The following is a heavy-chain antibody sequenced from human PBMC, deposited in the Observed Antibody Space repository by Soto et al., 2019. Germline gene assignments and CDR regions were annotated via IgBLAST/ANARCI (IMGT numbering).Heavy chain of an antibody. D-gene: IGHD3-3*01. Sequence: GGSLRLSCAASGFTFSSYGMHWVRQAPGKGLEWVAVISYDGSNKYYADSVKGRFTISRDNSKNTLYLQMNSLRGEDTAVYYCAKVGHLRFLESSYMDVWGKGTTVTVSS. CDR1: GFTFSSYG. CDR2: ISYDGSNK. J-gene: IGHJ6*03. CDR3: AKVGHLRFLESSYMDV. V-gene: IGHV3-30*18.